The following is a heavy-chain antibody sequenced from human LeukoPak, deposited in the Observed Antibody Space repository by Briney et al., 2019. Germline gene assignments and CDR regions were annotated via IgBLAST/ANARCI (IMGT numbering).Heavy chain of an antibody. Sequence: GGSLRLSCAPSGFTFTTNVMVGVRRAPEKGRKWVSSISVSGSNTFYTDSVKGRFTISRDNSKNTLDLQMDSLRAEDTAIYYCAKENLLPAGGTLGSWGQGTLVTVSS. J-gene: IGHJ5*02. D-gene: IGHD6-13*01. CDR3: AKENLLPAGGTLGS. CDR1: GFTFTTNV. V-gene: IGHV3-23*01. CDR2: ISVSGSNT.